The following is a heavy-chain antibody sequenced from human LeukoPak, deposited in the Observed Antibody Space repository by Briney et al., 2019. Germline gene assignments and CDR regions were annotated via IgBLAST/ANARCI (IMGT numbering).Heavy chain of an antibody. V-gene: IGHV1-69*13. CDR2: IIPIFGTA. J-gene: IGHJ6*02. CDR1: GGTFSSYA. Sequence: GASVKVSCKASGGTFSSYAISWVRQAPGQGLEWMGGIIPIFGTANYAQRFQGRVTITADESTSTAYMELSSLRSEDTAVYYCARNQDGSGYYYGMDVWGQGTTVTVSS. CDR3: ARNQDGSGYYYGMDV. D-gene: IGHD3-10*01.